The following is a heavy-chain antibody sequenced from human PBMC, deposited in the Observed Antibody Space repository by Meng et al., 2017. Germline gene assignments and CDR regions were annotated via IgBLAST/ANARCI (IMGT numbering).Heavy chain of an antibody. CDR2: INPKSGDA. CDR3: ARDEDISAAGKLFGDY. CDR1: GYNFPDYY. V-gene: IGHV1-2*06. D-gene: IGHD6-25*01. J-gene: IGHJ4*02. Sequence: QGHPCQSGAEGKRPGPSGKVSFKPSGYNFPDYYIHWVRRAPGQGLEWMGRINPKSGDAHYAQKFQARVTMTGDTSISTAYMELSGLRSDDTAMYYCARDEDISAAGKLFGDYWGQGTLVTVSS.